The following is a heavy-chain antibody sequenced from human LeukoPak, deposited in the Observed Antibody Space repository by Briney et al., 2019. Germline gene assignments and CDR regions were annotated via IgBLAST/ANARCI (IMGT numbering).Heavy chain of an antibody. J-gene: IGHJ3*02. CDR2: IYPGDSDT. D-gene: IGHD3-22*01. CDR3: ARGAQAYYDSTAFDM. V-gene: IGHV5-51*01. Sequence: LGESMKISCKGSGYSFTNYWIGWVRQMSGKGLEWMGIIYPGDSDTRYSPSFQGQVTISADKSISTAYLQWSSLRTSDTAMYFCARGAQAYYDSTAFDMWGQGTTVTVTS. CDR1: GYSFTNYW.